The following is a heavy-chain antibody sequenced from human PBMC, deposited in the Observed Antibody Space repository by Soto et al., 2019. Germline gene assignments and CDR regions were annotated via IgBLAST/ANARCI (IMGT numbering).Heavy chain of an antibody. CDR3: ASSFGDCSSTSRYTVVPYYYYGMDL. CDR2: INPNSGGT. D-gene: IGHD2-2*02. J-gene: IGHJ6*02. CDR1: GYTFTGYY. V-gene: IGHV1-2*02. Sequence: QVQLVQSGAEVKKPGASVKVSCKASGYTFTGYYMHWVRQAPGQGLEWMGWINPNSGGTNYAQKFQGRVTMTRDTTISTSDMELSRLRTDDTAVYYCASSFGDCSSTSRYTVVPYYYYGMDLWGQGTTVTVSS.